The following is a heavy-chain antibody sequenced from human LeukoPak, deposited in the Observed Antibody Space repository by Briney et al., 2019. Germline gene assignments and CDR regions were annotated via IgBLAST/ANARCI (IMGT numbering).Heavy chain of an antibody. Sequence: SETLSLTCTVSGGSIRSGSYYWSWIRQPAGKGLEWIGRIYTSGSTNYNPSLKSRVTISVDTSKNQFSLKLSSVTAADTAVYYCARVGYRLSIDYWGQGTLVTVSS. CDR2: IYTSGST. CDR3: ARVGYRLSIDY. D-gene: IGHD5-18*01. V-gene: IGHV4-61*02. J-gene: IGHJ4*02. CDR1: GGSIRSGSYY.